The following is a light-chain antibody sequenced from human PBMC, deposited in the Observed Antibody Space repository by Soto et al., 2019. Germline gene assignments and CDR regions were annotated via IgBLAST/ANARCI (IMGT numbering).Light chain of an antibody. CDR1: PSISSW. Sequence: DIQMTQSPSTLSASVGDRVTITCRASPSISSWLAWYQQKPGKAPKLLIYDASSLESGVPSRFSGSGSGTEFTLTISILQPDDFATYYCQQYNSYPVTFGQGTKVEIK. J-gene: IGKJ1*01. CDR3: QQYNSYPVT. CDR2: DAS. V-gene: IGKV1-5*01.